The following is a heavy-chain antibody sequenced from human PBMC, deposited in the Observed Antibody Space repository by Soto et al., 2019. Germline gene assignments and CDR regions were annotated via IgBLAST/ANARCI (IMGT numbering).Heavy chain of an antibody. J-gene: IGHJ5*02. CDR1: GFTFGDSY. Sequence: QVQLVESGGGLVPPGGSLRLSCAGSGFTFGDSYMSWIRQAPGKGLEWLSYISPGSRYPAYADSVKGRFTISRDNAKRSLYLQMRRLTAEDTAIYYCVRGGGGGLFDPWGQGTMVTVSS. D-gene: IGHD2-15*01. CDR3: VRGGGGGLFDP. V-gene: IGHV3-11*06. CDR2: ISPGSRYP.